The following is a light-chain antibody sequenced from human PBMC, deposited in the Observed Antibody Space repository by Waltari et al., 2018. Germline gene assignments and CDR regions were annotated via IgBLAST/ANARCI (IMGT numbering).Light chain of an antibody. Sequence: DIVMTQSPDSQAVSLGERATINCKSSQSVLYSSNNKHCLAWYQQKPGQPPKLLIYWSSTRESGVPDRFSGSGSWTDFTLTIRSLQAEDVAVYYCQQYYSSPYTFGQGTKLEI. CDR2: WSS. J-gene: IGKJ2*01. CDR1: QSVLYSSNNKHC. CDR3: QQYYSSPYT. V-gene: IGKV4-1*01.